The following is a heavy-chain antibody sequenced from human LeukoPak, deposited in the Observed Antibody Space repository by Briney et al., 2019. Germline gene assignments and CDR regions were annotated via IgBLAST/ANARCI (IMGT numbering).Heavy chain of an antibody. CDR3: ARETTVGASHYFDY. CDR1: GFTFSSYS. Sequence: GGSLRLSCAASGFTFSSYSMNWVRQAPGKGLEWVSSISSSSSYIYYADSVKGRFTISRDNAKSSLYLQMNSLRAEDTAVYYCARETTVGASHYFDYWGQGTLVTVSS. V-gene: IGHV3-21*01. J-gene: IGHJ4*02. D-gene: IGHD1-26*01. CDR2: ISSSSSYI.